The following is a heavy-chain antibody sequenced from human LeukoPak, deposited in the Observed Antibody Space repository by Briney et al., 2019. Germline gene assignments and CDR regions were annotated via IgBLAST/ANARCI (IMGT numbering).Heavy chain of an antibody. D-gene: IGHD3-22*01. Sequence: ASVKVSCKASGYTFTSYYMHWVRQAPGQGLEWMGIINPSGGSTSYAQKFQGRVTITADESTSTAYMELSSLRSEDTAVYYCARGMVVVVITGIHYYYGMDVWGQGTTVTVSS. CDR1: GYTFTSYY. CDR3: ARGMVVVVITGIHYYYGMDV. J-gene: IGHJ6*02. CDR2: INPSGGST. V-gene: IGHV1-46*01.